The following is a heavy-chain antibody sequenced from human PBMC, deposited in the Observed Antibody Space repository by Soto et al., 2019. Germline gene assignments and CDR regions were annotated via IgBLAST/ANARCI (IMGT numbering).Heavy chain of an antibody. D-gene: IGHD4-17*01. CDR1: GGTFSSYA. Sequence: QVQLVQSGAEVKKPGCSVKVSCKASGGTFSSYAISWVRQAPGQGLEWMGGIIPIFGTANYAQKFQGRVTITAVESTSKAYMELSSLISEDTAVYYSARELTTVTDGFYFDYWGQGTLVTVSS. V-gene: IGHV1-69*12. CDR3: ARELTTVTDGFYFDY. CDR2: IIPIFGTA. J-gene: IGHJ4*02.